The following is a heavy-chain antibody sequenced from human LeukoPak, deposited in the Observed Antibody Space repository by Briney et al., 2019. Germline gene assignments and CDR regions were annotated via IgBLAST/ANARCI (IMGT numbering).Heavy chain of an antibody. CDR3: AREVNREYLDY. V-gene: IGHV4-59*12. Sequence: PSETLSLTCTVSGGSISSYYWSWIRQPPGKGLEWIGYIYYSGSTYYNPSLKSRVTISVDTSKNQFSLKLSSVTAADTAVYYCAREVNREYLDYWGQGTLVTVSS. CDR2: IYYSGST. D-gene: IGHD1-14*01. J-gene: IGHJ4*02. CDR1: GGSISSYY.